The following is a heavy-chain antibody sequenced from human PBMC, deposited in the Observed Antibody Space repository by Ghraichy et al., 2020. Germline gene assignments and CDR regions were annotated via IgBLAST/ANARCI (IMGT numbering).Heavy chain of an antibody. CDR2: ISSSSSYI. CDR1: GFTFSSYS. D-gene: IGHD5-18*01. V-gene: IGHV3-21*01. Sequence: LSLTCAASGFTFSSYSMNWVRQAPGKGLEWVSSISSSSSYIYYADSVKGRFTISRDNAKNSLYLQMNSLRAEDTAVYYCARDRTAMVTYYYYYYGMDVWGQGTTVTVSS. J-gene: IGHJ6*02. CDR3: ARDRTAMVTYYYYYYGMDV.